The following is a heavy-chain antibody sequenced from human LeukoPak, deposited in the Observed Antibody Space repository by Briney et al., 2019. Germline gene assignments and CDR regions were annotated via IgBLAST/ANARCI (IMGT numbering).Heavy chain of an antibody. CDR2: INQDGSAK. V-gene: IGHV3-7*01. CDR3: ARDVHGGAFDY. CDR1: GFTFSSYR. Sequence: PGGSLRPSCAASGFTFSSYRMNWVRQAPGKGLEWVANINQDGSAKYYVDSVKGRFTFSRDNAMNSLFLQMNSLRAEDTAVYYCARDVHGGAFDYWGQGTLVTVSS. J-gene: IGHJ4*02. D-gene: IGHD4-23*01.